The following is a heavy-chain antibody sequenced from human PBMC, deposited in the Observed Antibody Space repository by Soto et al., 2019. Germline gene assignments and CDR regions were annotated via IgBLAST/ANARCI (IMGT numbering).Heavy chain of an antibody. J-gene: IGHJ5*02. D-gene: IGHD3-10*01. V-gene: IGHV4-39*01. CDR1: GGSISSFTYS. Sequence: QLQLQESGPGLVKPSETLSLTCSVSGGSISSFTYSWGWIRQPPGKGLEWIGPVYYNENTYYNPSLKSRVTITVDTAKKQFSLNLRSVTAADTSMYFCARRERYYGSPGWFDPWGPGTLVTVSS. CDR2: VYYNENT. CDR3: ARRERYYGSPGWFDP.